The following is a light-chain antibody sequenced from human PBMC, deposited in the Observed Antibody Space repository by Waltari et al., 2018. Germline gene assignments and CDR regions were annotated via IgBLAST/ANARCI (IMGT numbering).Light chain of an antibody. CDR1: SSEVGRYNF. J-gene: IGLJ3*02. CDR2: EGS. CDR3: CSYAGTSSVV. V-gene: IGLV2-23*01. Sequence: QSALTQPASVSGSPGQSITISCPGTSSEVGRYNFVPWYQHHPGKAPKLIIYEGSKGPSGISNRFPVSKSGNTASLTISGLQVEDEADYYCCSYAGTSSVVFGGGTKLTVL.